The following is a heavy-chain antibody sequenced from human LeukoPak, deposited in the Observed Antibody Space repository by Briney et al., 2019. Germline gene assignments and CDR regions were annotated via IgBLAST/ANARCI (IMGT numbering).Heavy chain of an antibody. D-gene: IGHD2-15*01. CDR1: GFALKSYS. V-gene: IGHV3-21*01. Sequence: PGGSLRLSCAGSGFALKSYSLSWVRQAPGKGLEWVSSISSTSAYIYYADSVKGRFTISRDNVDNVVYLQMNSLGAEDTAVYYCARDRPLVVVAATSGYWGQGTLVTVSS. CDR2: ISSTSAYI. CDR3: ARDRPLVVVAATSGY. J-gene: IGHJ4*02.